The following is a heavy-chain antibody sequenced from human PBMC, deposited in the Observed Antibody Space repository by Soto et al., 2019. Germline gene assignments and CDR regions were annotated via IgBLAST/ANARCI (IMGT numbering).Heavy chain of an antibody. D-gene: IGHD2-15*01. CDR2: ILNDGSNE. J-gene: IGHJ3*02. CDR3: VREDIGDPNGLDM. V-gene: IGHV3-33*01. Sequence: QVQLVESGGGVVQPGTSLRLSCVASGFSFSTYGMHWVRQAPGKGLEWLAVILNDGSNENHADSVKDRFTISRDNSINTLYLQMNSLGVEDTALYYCVREDIGDPNGLDMWGQGTMVTVSS. CDR1: GFSFSTYG.